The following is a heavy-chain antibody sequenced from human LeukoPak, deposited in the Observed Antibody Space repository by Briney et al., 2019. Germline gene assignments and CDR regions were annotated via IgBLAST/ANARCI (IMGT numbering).Heavy chain of an antibody. CDR3: ARDLFRGANWFDP. J-gene: IGHJ5*02. Sequence: GASVKVSCKASGYTFTGYYIRWVRQAPGQGLEWMGWINPNSGGTNYAQKFQGRVTMTRDTSISTAYMELSRLRSDDTAVYYCARDLFRGANWFDPWGQGTLVTVSS. V-gene: IGHV1-2*02. CDR1: GYTFTGYY. D-gene: IGHD3-10*01. CDR2: INPNSGGT.